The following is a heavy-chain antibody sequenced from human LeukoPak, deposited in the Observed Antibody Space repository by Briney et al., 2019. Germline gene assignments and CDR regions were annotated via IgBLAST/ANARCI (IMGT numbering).Heavy chain of an antibody. Sequence: GGSLRLSCEVSGFTFSSFSMSWVRQAPGKGLEWVSDISGSGTNTHYADSVKGRFTISRDNFKNTLYVQMNSLRAEDTAVYYCAKDRVRYFDYWGQGTLVTVSS. V-gene: IGHV3-23*01. CDR2: ISGSGTNT. D-gene: IGHD3-22*01. J-gene: IGHJ4*02. CDR3: AKDRVRYFDY. CDR1: GFTFSSFS.